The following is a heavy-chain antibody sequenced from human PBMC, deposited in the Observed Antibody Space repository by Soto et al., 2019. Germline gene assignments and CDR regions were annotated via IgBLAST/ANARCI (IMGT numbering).Heavy chain of an antibody. Sequence: QVQLVESGGGVVQPGRSLRLSCAASGFTFSSYGMHWVRQAPGKGLEWVAVISYDGSNKYYADSVKGRFTISRDNSKNALYLQMNSLRAEDTAVYYCNGDSSGWHLDYWGQGTLVTVSS. J-gene: IGHJ4*02. CDR1: GFTFSSYG. CDR3: NGDSSGWHLDY. CDR2: ISYDGSNK. V-gene: IGHV3-30*03. D-gene: IGHD6-19*01.